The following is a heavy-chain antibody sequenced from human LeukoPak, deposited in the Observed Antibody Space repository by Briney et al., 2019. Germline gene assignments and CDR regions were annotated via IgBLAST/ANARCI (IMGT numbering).Heavy chain of an antibody. CDR2: ISYDGSNK. CDR1: GFTFSRYA. J-gene: IGHJ1*01. CDR3: AKEIYGDSTGGRFQQ. Sequence: GGSLRLSCAASGFTFSRYAMHWVRQAPGKGLEWVAVISYDGSNKYYADSVKGRFTLSRDNSKNTLYLQLNSLRVEDTAVYYCAKEIYGDSTGGRFQQWGQGTLVTVSS. D-gene: IGHD4-17*01. V-gene: IGHV3-30*04.